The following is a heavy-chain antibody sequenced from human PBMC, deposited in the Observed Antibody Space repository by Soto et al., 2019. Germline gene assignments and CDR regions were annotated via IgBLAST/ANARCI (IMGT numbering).Heavy chain of an antibody. CDR2: TYFRGSA. J-gene: IGHJ5*02. V-gene: IGHV4-59*11. CDR3: ARDLRSRGWFDP. Sequence: SETLSLTCDVSGVSITSHYWNWIRQSPGMGLEWIGSTYFRGSASYNPSLKSRVTISLDTSKNQLSLTLSAVTAADSAVYYCARDLRSRGWFDPWGPGILVTVSS. CDR1: GVSITSHY.